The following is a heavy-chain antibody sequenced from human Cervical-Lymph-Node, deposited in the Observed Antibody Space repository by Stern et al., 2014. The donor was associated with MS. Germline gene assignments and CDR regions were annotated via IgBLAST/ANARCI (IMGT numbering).Heavy chain of an antibody. J-gene: IGHJ4*02. V-gene: IGHV1-18*04. CDR3: AREKESPYNWIAYYFDY. CDR2: ISAYNGNT. D-gene: IGHD1-20*01. CDR1: GYTFTSYG. Sequence: VQLEESGAEVKKPGASVKVSCKASGYTFTSYGISWVRQAPGQWLEWMGWISAYNGNTNYAQKLQGRVTMTTDTSTSTAYMELRSLRSDDTAVYYCAREKESPYNWIAYYFDYWGQGTLVTVSS.